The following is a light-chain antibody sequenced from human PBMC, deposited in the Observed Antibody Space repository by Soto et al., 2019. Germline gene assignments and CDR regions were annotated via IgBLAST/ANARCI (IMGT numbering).Light chain of an antibody. Sequence: ENVLTQSPGTLSLSPGERATLSCRASLSVGSSYLAWYQQKPGQAPRLLIYSTSSRATDIPDRFSGSGSGTDFTLTISRLEPEDFAVYYCQQYDSPIWTFGQGTKVEIK. CDR1: LSVGSSY. CDR3: QQYDSPIWT. V-gene: IGKV3-20*01. CDR2: STS. J-gene: IGKJ1*01.